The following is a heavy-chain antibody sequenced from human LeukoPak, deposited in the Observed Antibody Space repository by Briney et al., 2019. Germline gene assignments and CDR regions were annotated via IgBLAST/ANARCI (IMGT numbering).Heavy chain of an antibody. V-gene: IGHV3-23*01. Sequence: GGSLRLSCAASGFTFSDSVMSWVRQAPGKGLEWVSAISSDAGVTYYAASVKGRFSISRDNSKNTLYLQMNSLRAEDTAIYYCVRDPKYCSSASCFDYWGQGTLVTVSS. CDR1: GFTFSDSV. CDR2: ISSDAGVT. D-gene: IGHD2-2*01. J-gene: IGHJ4*02. CDR3: VRDPKYCSSASCFDY.